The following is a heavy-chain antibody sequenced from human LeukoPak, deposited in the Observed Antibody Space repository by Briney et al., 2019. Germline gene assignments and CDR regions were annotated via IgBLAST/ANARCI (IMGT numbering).Heavy chain of an antibody. V-gene: IGHV3-23*01. CDR2: VSGSGDRT. D-gene: IGHD2-15*01. CDR1: GFTFSNYA. CDR3: AKDRGGYCSGGSCYSALDF. J-gene: IGHJ4*02. Sequence: GGSLRLSCAASGFTFSNYAMSWVRQAPGKGLEWISAVSGSGDRTYYAGSVKGRFTISRDNSKNIVYLRMNSLRAEDTAVYFCAKDRGGYCSGGSCYSALDFWAQGTLVTVSS.